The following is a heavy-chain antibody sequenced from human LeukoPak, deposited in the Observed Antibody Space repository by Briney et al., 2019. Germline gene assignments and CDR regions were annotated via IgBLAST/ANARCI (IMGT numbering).Heavy chain of an antibody. CDR3: ARGLWTQPGLVPFNY. J-gene: IGHJ4*02. D-gene: IGHD5-18*01. V-gene: IGHV4-59*01. Sequence: SETLSLTCSVSGDSIISYYWNWLRQSPGNALEWIGNIHHFGRTEYNSSLRSRVTMFLDSSKNQFSLKLTSATPTDTAVYYCARGLWTQPGLVPFNYWGQGILVTVSS. CDR2: IHHFGRT. CDR1: GDSIISYY.